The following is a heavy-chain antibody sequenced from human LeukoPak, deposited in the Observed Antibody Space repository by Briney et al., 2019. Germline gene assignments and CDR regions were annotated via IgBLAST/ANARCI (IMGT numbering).Heavy chain of an antibody. D-gene: IGHD3-10*01. Sequence: GGSLRLSCAASGFTFSGSAMHWVRQASGKGLEWVGRIRSKANSYATAYAASVKGRFTISRDDSKNTAYLQMNSLKTEDTAVYYCTTTIGSGDYWGQGTLVTVSS. CDR1: GFTFSGSA. CDR2: IRSKANSYAT. V-gene: IGHV3-73*01. J-gene: IGHJ4*02. CDR3: TTTIGSGDY.